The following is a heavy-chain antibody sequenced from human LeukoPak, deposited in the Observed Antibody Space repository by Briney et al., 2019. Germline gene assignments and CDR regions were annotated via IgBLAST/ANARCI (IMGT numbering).Heavy chain of an antibody. D-gene: IGHD3-22*01. CDR1: GFTFSDYY. V-gene: IGHV3-23*01. CDR3: AKDGGTYYYDSSGYSWGY. CDR2: ISGSGGST. Sequence: GGSLRLSCAASGFTFSDYYMSWIRQAPGKGLEWVSAISGSGGSTYYADSVKGRFTISRDNSKNTLYLQMNSLRAEDTAVYYCAKDGGTYYYDSSGYSWGYWGQGTLVTVSS. J-gene: IGHJ4*02.